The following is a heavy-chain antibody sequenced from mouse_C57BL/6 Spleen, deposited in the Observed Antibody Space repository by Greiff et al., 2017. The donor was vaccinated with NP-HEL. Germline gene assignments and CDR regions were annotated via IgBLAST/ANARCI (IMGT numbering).Heavy chain of an antibody. J-gene: IGHJ3*01. CDR1: GYTFTGYW. CDR2: ILPGRGST. Sequence: VQLQQSGAELMKPGASVKLSCKATGYTFTGYWIEWVKQRPGHGLEWIGEILPGRGSTNYNEKFKGKAPFTADTSSNTAYMQLSSLTTEDSAIYYCVYEYGDDRGFAYWGQGTLVTVSA. V-gene: IGHV1-9*01. D-gene: IGHD1-1*01. CDR3: VYEYGDDRGFAY.